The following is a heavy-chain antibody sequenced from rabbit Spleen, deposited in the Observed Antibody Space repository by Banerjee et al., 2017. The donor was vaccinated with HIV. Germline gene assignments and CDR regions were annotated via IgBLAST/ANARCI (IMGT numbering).Heavy chain of an antibody. Sequence: QSLEESGGDLVKPGASLTLTCTASGFSFSSSDYICWVRQAPGKGLEWIACIYAGSSGSTYSATWAKGRFTISKTSSTTVTLQMTRLTAADTATYFCARDAATSFSSYGMDLWGPGTLVTVS. CDR3: ARDAATSFSSYGMDL. J-gene: IGHJ6*01. CDR2: IYAGSSGST. CDR1: GFSFSSSDY. V-gene: IGHV1S40*01. D-gene: IGHD8-1*01.